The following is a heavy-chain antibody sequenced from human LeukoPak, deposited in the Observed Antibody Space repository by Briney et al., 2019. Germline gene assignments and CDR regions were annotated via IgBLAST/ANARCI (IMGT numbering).Heavy chain of an antibody. D-gene: IGHD3-3*01. J-gene: IGHJ6*03. Sequence: GSLRLSCAASGFTFSDYYMSWIRQAPGKGLEWIGTIYYSGTTYYNPSLESRVTMSEDTSKNQFSLTLRSVTATDTAVYYCARQISDYYYYYIDVWGKGTTVTVSS. V-gene: IGHV4-59*04. CDR1: GFTFSDYY. CDR2: IYYSGTT. CDR3: ARQISDYYYYYIDV.